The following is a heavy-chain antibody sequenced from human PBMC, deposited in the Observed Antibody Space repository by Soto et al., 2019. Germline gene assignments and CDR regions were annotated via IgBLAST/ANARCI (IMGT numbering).Heavy chain of an antibody. CDR3: TRARAGVPAAMDYYYYYGMDV. CDR2: IYYSGST. Sequence: SETLSLTCTVSGGSITSGDYYWSWIRQPPGKGLEWFGYIYYSGSTYYNPSLKSRVSISVDTSKNQFSLELSCGTAADTAVYYCTRARAGVPAAMDYYYYYGMDVWGQGTTVTVSS. J-gene: IGHJ6*02. CDR1: GGSITSGDYY. V-gene: IGHV4-30-4*01. D-gene: IGHD2-2*01.